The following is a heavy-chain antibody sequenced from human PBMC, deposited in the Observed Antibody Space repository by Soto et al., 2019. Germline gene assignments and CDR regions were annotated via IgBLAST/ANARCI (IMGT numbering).Heavy chain of an antibody. CDR1: GYTFTGYY. CDR3: ARVITMVRGAMGY. J-gene: IGHJ4*02. V-gene: IGHV1-2*02. D-gene: IGHD3-10*01. CDR2: INPNSGGT. Sequence: ASVKVSCKASGYTFTGYYMHWVRQAPGQGLEWMGWINPNSGGTNYAQKFQGRVTMTRDTCISSAYMELSRLRSDDTAVYYCARVITMVRGAMGYWGQGTLVAVSS.